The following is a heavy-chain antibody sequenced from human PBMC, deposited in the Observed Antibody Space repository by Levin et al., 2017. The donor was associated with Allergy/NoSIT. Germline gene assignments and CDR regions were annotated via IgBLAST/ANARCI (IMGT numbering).Heavy chain of an antibody. D-gene: IGHD6-13*01. V-gene: IGHV4-59*01. J-gene: IGHJ4*02. CDR2: LYHTGSS. CDR1: GGSITTYH. Sequence: SETLSLTCVVSGGSITTYHWSWVRQSPGKGLEYLGYLYHTGSSNYNPSLSSRLSISMDTSKNQFSMRLTSVTAADTAVYFCARLGTAGRSNFLDYWGQGSLVTVSS. CDR3: ARLGTAGRSNFLDY.